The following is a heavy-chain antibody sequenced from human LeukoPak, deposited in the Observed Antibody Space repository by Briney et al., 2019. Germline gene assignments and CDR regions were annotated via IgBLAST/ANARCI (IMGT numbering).Heavy chain of an antibody. CDR1: GFTFSNYW. Sequence: PGGSLRLSCAASGFTFSNYWMTWVRQAPGKGLEWVANIKEDGCEKYYVDSVKGRFSISRDNAKNSLYLQMNSLRAEDTALYYCASNWGSYPDCWGQGALVTVSS. J-gene: IGHJ4*02. D-gene: IGHD1-26*01. CDR2: IKEDGCEK. V-gene: IGHV3-7*01. CDR3: ASNWGSYPDC.